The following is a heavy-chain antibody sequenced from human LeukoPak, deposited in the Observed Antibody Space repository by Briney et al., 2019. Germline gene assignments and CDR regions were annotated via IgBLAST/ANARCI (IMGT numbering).Heavy chain of an antibody. CDR1: GGSISSYY. CDR2: IYYSGST. CDR3: ARESSSGWYVNAFDI. V-gene: IGHV4-59*01. Sequence: SETLSLTCTVSGGSISSYYWSWIRQPPGKGLEWIGYIYYSGSTNYNPSLKSRVTISVDTSKNQSSLKLSSVTAADTAVYYCARESSSGWYVNAFDIWGQGTMVTVSS. D-gene: IGHD6-19*01. J-gene: IGHJ3*02.